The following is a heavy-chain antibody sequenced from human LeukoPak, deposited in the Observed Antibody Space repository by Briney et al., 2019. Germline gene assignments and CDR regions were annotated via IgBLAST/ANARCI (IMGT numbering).Heavy chain of an antibody. V-gene: IGHV1-8*01. CDR3: ARADSVPAGDYHYWYMDV. J-gene: IGHJ6*03. Sequence: ASVKVSCTASGYTFTSYEINWVRQAPGQGLEWMGWMNPNSGNTGYAQKFQGRVTMTRDTSISTVYMELSSLRSDDTAVYYCARADSVPAGDYHYWYMDVWGKGTTVTVSS. CDR2: MNPNSGNT. CDR1: GYTFTSYE. D-gene: IGHD2-2*01.